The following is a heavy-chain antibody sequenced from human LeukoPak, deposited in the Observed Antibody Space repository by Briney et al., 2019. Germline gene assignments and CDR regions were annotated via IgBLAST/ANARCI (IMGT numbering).Heavy chain of an antibody. J-gene: IGHJ4*02. D-gene: IGHD3-22*01. Sequence: GGSLRLSCAASGFTFSSYLMSWVRQAPGKGLEWVANIKQDGSEKYYVDSVKGRFTISRDNAKNSLYLQMNSLRAEDTAVYYCARAPEPYYYDSSGYYDYWGQGTLVTVSS. CDR3: ARAPEPYYYDSSGYYDY. V-gene: IGHV3-7*01. CDR1: GFTFSSYL. CDR2: IKQDGSEK.